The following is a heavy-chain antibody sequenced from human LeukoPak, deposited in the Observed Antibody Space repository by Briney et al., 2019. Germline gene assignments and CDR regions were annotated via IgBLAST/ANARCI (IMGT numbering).Heavy chain of an antibody. J-gene: IGHJ4*02. CDR3: ARWHCSSTSCYPYFDY. Sequence: GGSLRLSCAASGFTFSSYSMNWVRQAPGKGLEWVSYISSSSSTIYYADSVKGRFTISRDNAKNSLYLQMNSLRAEDTAVYYCARWHCSSTSCYPYFDYWGQGTLVTVSS. CDR2: ISSSSSTI. D-gene: IGHD2-2*01. CDR1: GFTFSSYS. V-gene: IGHV3-48*01.